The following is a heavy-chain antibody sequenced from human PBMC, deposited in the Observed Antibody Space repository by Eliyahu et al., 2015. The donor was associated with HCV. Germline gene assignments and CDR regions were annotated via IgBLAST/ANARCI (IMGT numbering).Heavy chain of an antibody. CDR3: ARALPQPSLFGMDV. CDR2: INPVTGGT. V-gene: IGHV1-2*04. Sequence: QVQLVQSGAEVKKPGASVXVSXKAXGYTFTGYFMHWLRQAPGQGLXWMGWINPVTGGTSYAQKFQGWVTMTRDTSISASYLELSRLKSDDTAVYYCARALPQPSLFGMDVWGQGTTVTVSS. CDR1: GYTFTGYF. J-gene: IGHJ6*02.